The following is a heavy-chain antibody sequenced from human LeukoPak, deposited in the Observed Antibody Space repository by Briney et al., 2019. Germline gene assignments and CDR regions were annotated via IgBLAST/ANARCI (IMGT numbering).Heavy chain of an antibody. CDR1: GGSISTYF. CDR3: ARPPYRGSYWAHAFDI. Sequence: SETLFLTRTVSGGSISTYFGTCMPQPRGKGREWIVDIYYRGSTNYNPSLKSRVTSSVDTSKNQFSLKLRSVTAADTAVYYCARPPYRGSYWAHAFDIWGQGTMVTVSS. V-gene: IGHV4-59*08. J-gene: IGHJ3*02. D-gene: IGHD1-26*01. CDR2: IYYRGST.